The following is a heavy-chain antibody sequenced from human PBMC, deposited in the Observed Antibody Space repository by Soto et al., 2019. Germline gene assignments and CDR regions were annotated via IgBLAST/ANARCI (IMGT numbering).Heavy chain of an antibody. J-gene: IGHJ6*02. Sequence: GGSLRLSCSASGFPFSTYTMYWVRQAPGKGLEWVSSITPGSSRNIFYADSVKVRFTVSRDNANNILYLEMDNLRVEDTAVYYCARDDQLFGEIPRMDIWGQGITVTVSS. CDR2: ITPGSSRNI. CDR3: ARDDQLFGEIPRMDI. V-gene: IGHV3-21*06. CDR1: GFPFSTYT. D-gene: IGHD3-3*01.